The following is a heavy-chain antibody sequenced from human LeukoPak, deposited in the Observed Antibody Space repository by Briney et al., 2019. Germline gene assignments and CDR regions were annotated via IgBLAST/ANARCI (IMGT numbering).Heavy chain of an antibody. Sequence: SETLSLTCAVYGGSFSGYYWSWIRQPPGKGLEWIGEINHSGSTNYNPSLKSRVTISVDTSKNQFSLKLNSVTAADTAVYYCASPRGGAFDIWGQGTMVTVSS. D-gene: IGHD3-10*01. CDR2: INHSGST. CDR3: ASPRGGAFDI. CDR1: GGSFSGYY. J-gene: IGHJ3*02. V-gene: IGHV4-34*01.